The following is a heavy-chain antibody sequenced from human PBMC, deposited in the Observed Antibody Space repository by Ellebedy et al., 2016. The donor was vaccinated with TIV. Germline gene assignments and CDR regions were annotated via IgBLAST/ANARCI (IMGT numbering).Heavy chain of an antibody. V-gene: IGHV3-23*01. J-gene: IGHJ4*02. CDR2: ISNTGSRT. CDR3: AKGRGGGSDSSAPRYYFDY. Sequence: GESLKISCAASGFTFSSYAMSWVRQAPGTGLEWVSTISNTGSRTYYADSVEGRFIISRDNSKKTLYLQMNSLRAEDTALYYCAKGRGGGSDSSAPRYYFDYWGLGTLVTVSS. D-gene: IGHD3-22*01. CDR1: GFTFSSYA.